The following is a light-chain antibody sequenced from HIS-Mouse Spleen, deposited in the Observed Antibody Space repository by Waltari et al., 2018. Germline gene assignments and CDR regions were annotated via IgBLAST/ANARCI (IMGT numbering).Light chain of an antibody. V-gene: IGLV1-47*01. J-gene: IGLJ3*02. CDR3: AAWDDSLSGPWV. CDR1: SSNIGSQH. Sequence: QSVLTQPPSASGTPGQRVTISCSGSSSNIGSQHLYLYQQLPGTAPKLLIYRNNQRPSGVPDRFSGSKSGTSASLAISGLRSEDEADYYCAAWDDSLSGPWVFGGGTKLTVL. CDR2: RNN.